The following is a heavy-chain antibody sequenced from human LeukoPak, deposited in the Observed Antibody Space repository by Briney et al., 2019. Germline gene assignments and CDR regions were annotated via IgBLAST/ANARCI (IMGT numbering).Heavy chain of an antibody. J-gene: IGHJ4*02. D-gene: IGHD4-17*01. Sequence: GGSLRLSCAASGFTVSSNYMSWVRQAPGKGLEWVSVIYSGGSTYYADSVKGRFTISRDNSKNTLYLQMNSLRAEDTAVYNCASSLDYGLEDYWGQGTLVTVSS. CDR1: GFTVSSNY. CDR2: IYSGGST. V-gene: IGHV3-53*01. CDR3: ASSLDYGLEDY.